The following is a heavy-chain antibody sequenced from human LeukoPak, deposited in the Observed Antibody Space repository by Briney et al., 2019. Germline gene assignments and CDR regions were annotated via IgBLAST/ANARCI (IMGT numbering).Heavy chain of an antibody. CDR2: IYYSGST. CDR1: GGSISSSSYY. Sequence: SETLSLTCTVSGGSISSSSYYWAWIRQSPGKGLEWIGSIYYSGSTYYNPSLKSRVTISVDTSKNQFSLKLSSVTAADTAVYYCARRSYYYGSGSYGDWGQGTLVTVSS. D-gene: IGHD3-10*01. V-gene: IGHV4-39*01. CDR3: ARRSYYYGSGSYGD. J-gene: IGHJ4*02.